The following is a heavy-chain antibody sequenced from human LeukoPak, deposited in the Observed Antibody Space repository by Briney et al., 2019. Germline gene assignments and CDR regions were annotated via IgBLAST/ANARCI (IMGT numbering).Heavy chain of an antibody. CDR2: IYTSGST. Sequence: SETLSLTCTVSGGSISSYYWSWIRQPAGKGLEWIGRIYTSGSTNYNPSLKSRVTMSVDPSKIQFSLKLSSVTAADTAVYYCARVGRDFWSGYYTRLRRGDAFDIWGQGTMVTVSS. CDR1: GGSISSYY. CDR3: ARVGRDFWSGYYTRLRRGDAFDI. J-gene: IGHJ3*02. D-gene: IGHD3-3*01. V-gene: IGHV4-4*07.